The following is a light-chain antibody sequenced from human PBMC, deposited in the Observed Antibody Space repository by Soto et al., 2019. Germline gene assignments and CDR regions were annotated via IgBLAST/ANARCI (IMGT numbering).Light chain of an antibody. J-gene: IGLJ2*01. Sequence: QSALTQPASVSGSPGQSITISCTGTNNDVGAYTYVSWYQQHPGKAPRLIIYEVSERPSGVSNRFSGSKSGNTASLVISGLQAEDEADYFCAAWDDRLNGVVFGGGTKLTVL. CDR2: EVS. V-gene: IGLV2-14*01. CDR3: AAWDDRLNGVV. CDR1: NNDVGAYTY.